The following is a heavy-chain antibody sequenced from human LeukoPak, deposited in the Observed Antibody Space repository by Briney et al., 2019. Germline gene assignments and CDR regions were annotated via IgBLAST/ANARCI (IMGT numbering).Heavy chain of an antibody. D-gene: IGHD3-22*01. Sequence: GGSLRLSCAASGFTFSSYSMNWVRQAPGKGLEWVSSISSSSSYIYYADSVKGRFTISRDNSKNTLYLQMNSLRAEDTAVYYCAKEQLTYYYDSSGYFDYWGQGTLVTVSS. CDR2: ISSSSSYI. CDR1: GFTFSSYS. J-gene: IGHJ4*02. CDR3: AKEQLTYYYDSSGYFDY. V-gene: IGHV3-21*04.